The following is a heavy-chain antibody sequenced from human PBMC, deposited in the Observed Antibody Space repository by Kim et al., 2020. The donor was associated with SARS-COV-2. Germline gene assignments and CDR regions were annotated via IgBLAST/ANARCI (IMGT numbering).Heavy chain of an antibody. D-gene: IGHD4-17*01. Sequence: SETLSLTCTVSGGSISSSSYYRGWIRQPPGKGLEWIGSIYYSGSTYYNPSLKSRVTISVDTSKNQFSLKLSSVTAADTAVYYCAMTNYGDGYFDYWGQGT. CDR2: IYYSGST. CDR1: GGSISSSSYY. V-gene: IGHV4-39*01. J-gene: IGHJ4*02. CDR3: AMTNYGDGYFDY.